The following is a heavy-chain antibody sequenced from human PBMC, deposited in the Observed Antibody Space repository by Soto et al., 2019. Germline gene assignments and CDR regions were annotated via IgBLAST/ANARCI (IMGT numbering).Heavy chain of an antibody. CDR3: ARSQGSSTSLEIYYYYYYGMDV. V-gene: IGHV1-69*01. J-gene: IGHJ6*02. D-gene: IGHD2-2*01. Sequence: QVQLVQSGAEVKKPGSSVKVSCKASGGTFGSYAISWVRQAPGQGLEWMGGIIPIPGTANYAHKFQGRVTLAADESTSTAYMELSSLRSEDTAVYYCARSQGSSTSLEIYYYYYYGMDVWCQGTTVTVSS. CDR1: GGTFGSYA. CDR2: IIPIPGTA.